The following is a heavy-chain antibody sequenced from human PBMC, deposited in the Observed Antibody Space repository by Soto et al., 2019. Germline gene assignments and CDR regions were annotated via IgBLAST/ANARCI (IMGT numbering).Heavy chain of an antibody. CDR2: IYYSGST. CDR1: GGSISSYY. Sequence: PSETLSLTCTVSGGSISSYYWSWIRQPPGKGLEWIGYIYYSGSTNYNPSLKSRVTISVDTSKNQFSLKLSSVTAADTAVYYCASSSHYDSSGYYSYFDYWGKGTLVTVSS. V-gene: IGHV4-59*01. D-gene: IGHD3-22*01. CDR3: ASSSHYDSSGYYSYFDY. J-gene: IGHJ4*02.